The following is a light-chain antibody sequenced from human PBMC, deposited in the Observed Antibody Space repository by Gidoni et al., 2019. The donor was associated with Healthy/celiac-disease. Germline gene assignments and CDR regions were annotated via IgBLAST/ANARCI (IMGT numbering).Light chain of an antibody. J-gene: IGKJ3*01. CDR2: WAS. Sequence: DIVMTQSPDSLAVSLGERATINCKSSQSVLYSSNNKNYLAWYQQKPGQPPKLLIYWASTREHGVHDRRSGRGTGAEMTAIIRKGQAANGGVYQGKEDHRTRLTFGPGTKVDIK. V-gene: IGKV4-1*01. CDR1: QSVLYSSNNKNY. CDR3: KEDHRTRLT.